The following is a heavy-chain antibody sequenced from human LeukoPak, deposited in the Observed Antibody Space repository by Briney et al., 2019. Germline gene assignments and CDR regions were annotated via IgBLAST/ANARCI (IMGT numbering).Heavy chain of an antibody. CDR1: GGSFSGYY. Sequence: SETLSLTCAVYGGSFSGYYWSWIRQPPGKGLEWIGEINHSGSTNYNPSLKSRVTISVDTSKNQFSLKLSSVTAADTAVYYCARGRRLRNWFDPWGQGTLVTVSS. V-gene: IGHV4-34*01. J-gene: IGHJ5*02. CDR3: ARGRRLRNWFDP. D-gene: IGHD6-25*01. CDR2: INHSGST.